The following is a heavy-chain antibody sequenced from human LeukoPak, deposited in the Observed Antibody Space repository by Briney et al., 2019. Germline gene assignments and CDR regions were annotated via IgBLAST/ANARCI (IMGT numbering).Heavy chain of an antibody. CDR1: GGSISSYY. V-gene: IGHV4-59*01. CDR3: ARVSTVVPGAFDI. CDR2: IYYSGST. J-gene: IGHJ3*02. D-gene: IGHD4-23*01. Sequence: SETLSLTCTVSGGSISSYYWSWIRQPPGKGLEWIGYIYYSGSTNYNPSLTSRVTISVDTSKNQFSLKLSSVTAADTAVYYCARVSTVVPGAFDIWGQGTMVTVSS.